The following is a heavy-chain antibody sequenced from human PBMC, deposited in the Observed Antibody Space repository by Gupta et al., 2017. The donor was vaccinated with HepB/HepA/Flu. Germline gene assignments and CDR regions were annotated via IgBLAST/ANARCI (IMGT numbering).Heavy chain of an antibody. CDR1: GGSFSGYY. V-gene: IGHV4-34*02. D-gene: IGHD1-26*01. Sequence: QVQLQQWGAGLLKPSETLSLTCVVYGGSFSGYYWTWIRQPPGKGLEWIGEINPSGRTNYNPSLKSRVTISVDTSKNQLSLNLSSVTAAETAVYYCASVVGATNYYYFDQGGQGTLVTVSS. CDR3: ASVVGATNYYYFDQ. CDR2: INPSGRT. J-gene: IGHJ4*02.